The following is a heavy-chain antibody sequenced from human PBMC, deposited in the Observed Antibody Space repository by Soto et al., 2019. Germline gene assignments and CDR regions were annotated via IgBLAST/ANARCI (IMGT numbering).Heavy chain of an antibody. J-gene: IGHJ4*02. V-gene: IGHV3-30-3*01. CDR2: ISVDGTKE. Sequence: QVQLVESGGGVVQPGTSLRLSCVTSGFIFNNYALYWVRQAPGKGLEWVASISVDGTKENYADSVKGRCSISRDKSKNTLYLEMNSLRGEATAVYYCAREVVVWQYFDYWGQGTLVTVSS. CDR3: AREVVVWQYFDY. CDR1: GFIFNNYA. D-gene: IGHD2-15*01.